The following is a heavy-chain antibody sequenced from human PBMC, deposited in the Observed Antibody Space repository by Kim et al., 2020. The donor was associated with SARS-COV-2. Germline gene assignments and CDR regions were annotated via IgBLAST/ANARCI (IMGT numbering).Heavy chain of an antibody. CDR3: ARGNSGSYSSWYFDL. D-gene: IGHD3-10*01. CDR2: INHSGST. CDR1: GGSLSGYY. J-gene: IGHJ2*01. V-gene: IGHV4-34*01. Sequence: SETLSLTCAVYGGSLSGYYSSWIRQTPGKGLEWIGEINHSGSTRYNPSLESRVTISVDTSKNQFSLKLSSVTVADTAIYYCARGNSGSYSSWYFDLWGRGTLVTVSS.